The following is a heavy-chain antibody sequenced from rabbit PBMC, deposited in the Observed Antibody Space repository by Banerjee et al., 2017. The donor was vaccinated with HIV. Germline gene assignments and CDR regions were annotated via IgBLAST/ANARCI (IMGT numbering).Heavy chain of an antibody. J-gene: IGHJ3*01. CDR3: ASRDMIYDGYGWVFGL. CDR2: IYTSSGST. V-gene: IGHV1S43*01. Sequence: QEQLVESGGGLVKPGGTLTLTCKASGIDFSADYYFWWARQAPGKGLELIACIYTSSGSTWYASWVNGRFTISKTSSTTVTLQMTSLTAADTATYFCASRDMIYDGYGWVFGLWGQGTLVTVS. D-gene: IGHD6-1*01. CDR1: GIDFSADYY.